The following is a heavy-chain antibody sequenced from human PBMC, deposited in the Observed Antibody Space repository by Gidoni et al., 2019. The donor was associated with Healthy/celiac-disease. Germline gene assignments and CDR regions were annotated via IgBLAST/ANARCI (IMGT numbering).Heavy chain of an antibody. Sequence: QVQLVQSGAEVKKPGSSVKVSCKASGGTFSSYAISWVRQAPGQGLEWMGGIIPIFGIANYAQKFQGRVTITADKSTSTAYMELSSLRSEDTAVYYCARGGDYGSYYYYGMDVWGQGTTVTVPS. CDR2: IIPIFGIA. V-gene: IGHV1-69*17. J-gene: IGHJ6*02. D-gene: IGHD4-17*01. CDR3: ARGGDYGSYYYYGMDV. CDR1: GGTFSSYA.